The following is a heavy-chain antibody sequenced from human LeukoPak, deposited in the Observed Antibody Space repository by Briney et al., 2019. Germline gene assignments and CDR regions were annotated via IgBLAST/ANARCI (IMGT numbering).Heavy chain of an antibody. CDR3: AKDGAWLRFDD. Sequence: GGSLRLSCAASGFTFSSYSMNWVRQAPGKGLEWVSSISSSSYIYYADSVKGRFTISRDDSKNTLYLQMKNLRADDTAVYYCAKDGAWLRFDDWGQGILVSVSS. CDR1: GFTFSSYS. CDR2: ISSSSYI. D-gene: IGHD5-12*01. V-gene: IGHV3-21*04. J-gene: IGHJ4*02.